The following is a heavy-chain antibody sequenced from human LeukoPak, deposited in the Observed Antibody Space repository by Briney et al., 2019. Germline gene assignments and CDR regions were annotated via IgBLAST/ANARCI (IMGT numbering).Heavy chain of an antibody. Sequence: SGTLSLTCAVSGGSISSSNWWSWVRQPPGKGLEWIGEIYHSGSTNYNPSLKSRVTISVDKSKNQFSLKLSSVTAADTAVYYCARDGVFIYCSGGSCYSDYYGMDVWGQGTTVTVSS. CDR2: IYHSGST. CDR3: ARDGVFIYCSGGSCYSDYYGMDV. D-gene: IGHD2-15*01. V-gene: IGHV4-4*02. J-gene: IGHJ6*02. CDR1: GGSISSSNW.